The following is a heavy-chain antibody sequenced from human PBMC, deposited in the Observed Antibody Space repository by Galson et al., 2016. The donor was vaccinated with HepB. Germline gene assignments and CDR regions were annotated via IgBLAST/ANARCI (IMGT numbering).Heavy chain of an antibody. CDR3: ATGVDVFFDY. V-gene: IGHV1-24*01. J-gene: IGHJ4*02. CDR2: YDPEEGDI. CDR1: GYTLTELS. D-gene: IGHD2-21*01. Sequence: SVKVSCKVSGYTLTELSMHWVRQAPGKGLEWMGGYDPEEGDIMYAQNFKGRLTVTEDTSTDTAYMELSSLRSEDTAVYYCATGVDVFFDYWGQGTLVTVVS.